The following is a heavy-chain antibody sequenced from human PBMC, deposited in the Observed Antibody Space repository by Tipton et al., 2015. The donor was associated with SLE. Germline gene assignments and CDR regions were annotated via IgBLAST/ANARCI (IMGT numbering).Heavy chain of an antibody. CDR2: MYYSGST. Sequence: TLSLTCSVSGGSIRNYYWSWIRQSPGKGLEWIGYMYYSGSTKYNPSLKSRVTISVDTSKNQFSLKLNSVAAADTAVYYCARESVAGTYIPNWFDPWGQGTLVTVSS. D-gene: IGHD6-19*01. CDR3: ARESVAGTYIPNWFDP. V-gene: IGHV4-4*08. J-gene: IGHJ5*02. CDR1: GGSIRNYY.